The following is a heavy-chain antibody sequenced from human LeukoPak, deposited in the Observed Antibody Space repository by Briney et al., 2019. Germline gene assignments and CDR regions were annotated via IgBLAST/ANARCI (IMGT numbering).Heavy chain of an antibody. V-gene: IGHV1-69*05. CDR2: IIPIFGTA. J-gene: IGHJ4*02. D-gene: IGHD6-13*01. CDR1: GYTFTSYG. Sequence: ASVKVSCKASGYTFTSYGISWVRQAPGQGLEWMGGIIPIFGTANYAQKFQGRVTITTDESTSTAYMELSSLRSEDTAVYYCARRSSWYFDYWGQGTLVTVSS. CDR3: ARRSSWYFDY.